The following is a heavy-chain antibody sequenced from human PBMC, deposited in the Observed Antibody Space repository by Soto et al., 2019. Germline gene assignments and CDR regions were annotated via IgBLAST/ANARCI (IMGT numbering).Heavy chain of an antibody. D-gene: IGHD6-13*01. CDR1: GGSISSGGYY. CDR2: IYYSGST. V-gene: IGHV4-31*03. J-gene: IGHJ4*02. Sequence: SETLSLTCTVSGGSISSGGYYWSWIRQHPGKGLEWIGYIYYSGSTYYNPSLKSRVTISVDTSKNQFSLKLSSVTAADTAVYYCARLYSSSWPDDYWGQGTLVTVSS. CDR3: ARLYSSSWPDDY.